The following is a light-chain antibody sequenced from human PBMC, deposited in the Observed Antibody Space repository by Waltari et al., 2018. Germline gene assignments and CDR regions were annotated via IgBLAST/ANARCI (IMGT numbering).Light chain of an antibody. V-gene: IGLV2-14*03. J-gene: IGLJ3*02. Sequence: QSALTQPASVSGSPGQSITISCAGTTSDIGNSNFVSWYQHHPGKAPKLLTYDVINRPSGVSNRFSGSKSGNTASLTISGLQAEDEAHYYCTSYTISRIWVFGGGTKLTVL. CDR3: TSYTISRIWV. CDR2: DVI. CDR1: TSDIGNSNF.